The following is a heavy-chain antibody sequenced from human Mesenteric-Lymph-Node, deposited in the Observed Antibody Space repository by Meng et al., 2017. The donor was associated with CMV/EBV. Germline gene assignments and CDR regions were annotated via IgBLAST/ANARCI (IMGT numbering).Heavy chain of an antibody. Sequence: CKTSGYIFINYSIYWVRQAPGQGLEWMGWINPNNGGTNYAQNFQGRVTMTGDTSSNTASMELNRMTCDDTAVYYCARGHSTSSSFDYWGQGTVVTVSS. CDR3: ARGHSTSSSFDY. D-gene: IGHD6-6*01. V-gene: IGHV1-2*02. J-gene: IGHJ4*02. CDR1: GYIFINYS. CDR2: INPNNGGT.